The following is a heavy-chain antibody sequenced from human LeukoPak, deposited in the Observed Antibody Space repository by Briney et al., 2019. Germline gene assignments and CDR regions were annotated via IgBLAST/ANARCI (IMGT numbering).Heavy chain of an antibody. CDR2: IKTDGSIT. D-gene: IGHD3-22*01. J-gene: IGHJ2*01. CDR3: AKDGYYDSSAYYYVRYFDL. V-gene: IGHV3-74*01. Sequence: GGSLRLSCAASGFSFSVYWMHWVRQAPGKGPVWVSRIKTDGSITDYADFVKGRFTISRDNAKNTLYLQMNSLRAEDTAVYYCAKDGYYDSSAYYYVRYFDLWGRGTLVTVSS. CDR1: GFSFSVYW.